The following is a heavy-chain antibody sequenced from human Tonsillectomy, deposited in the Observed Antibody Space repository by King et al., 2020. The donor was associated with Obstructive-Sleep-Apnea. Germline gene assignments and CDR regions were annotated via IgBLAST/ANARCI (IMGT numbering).Heavy chain of an antibody. Sequence: VQLVESGGGVVQPGRSLRLSCAASGFTFSTYEMHWVRQAPGQGLGWVAVISFDGSDKYYADSVKGRFTISRDNSKNTLSLQMNSLTTEDTAVFYCATYGDYPGSSFDYWGQGTLVTVSS. D-gene: IGHD4-17*01. CDR3: ATYGDYPGSSFDY. CDR2: ISFDGSDK. CDR1: GFTFSTYE. V-gene: IGHV3-30*04. J-gene: IGHJ4*02.